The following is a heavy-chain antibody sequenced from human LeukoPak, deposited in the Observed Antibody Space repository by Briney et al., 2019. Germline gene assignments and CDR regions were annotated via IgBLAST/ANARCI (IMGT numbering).Heavy chain of an antibody. J-gene: IGHJ4*02. V-gene: IGHV3-7*01. D-gene: IGHD5-12*01. CDR2: IRQDGSEK. Sequence: GGSLRLSCAASGFTFSWFWMTWVRQAPEKGLEWVANIRQDGSEKNYVDSVKGRFTISRDNAKNSLYLQMNSLRAEDTAVYYCARGSGYDGFDFWGQGSLVTVSS. CDR1: GFTFSWFW. CDR3: ARGSGYDGFDF.